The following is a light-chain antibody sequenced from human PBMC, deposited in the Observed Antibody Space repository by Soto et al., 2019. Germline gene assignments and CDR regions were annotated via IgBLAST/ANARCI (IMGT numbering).Light chain of an antibody. CDR1: QSISSY. V-gene: IGKV3-20*01. Sequence: TQSPSSLSASVGDRVTITCRASQSISSYLNWYQQKPGQAPRLLIYGASSRTAGIPDRFSGSGSGTHFTLTISRLEPEDFAVYYCQQYGSSPPITSGQGTRLENK. J-gene: IGKJ5*01. CDR2: GAS. CDR3: QQYGSSPPIT.